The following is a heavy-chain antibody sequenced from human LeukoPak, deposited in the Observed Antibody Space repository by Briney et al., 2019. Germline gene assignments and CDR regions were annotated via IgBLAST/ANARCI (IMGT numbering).Heavy chain of an antibody. CDR3: ARSQYYYDSSGPHSPFDY. V-gene: IGHV3-30-3*01. D-gene: IGHD3-22*01. Sequence: GGSLRLSCAASGFTFSSYAMHWVRQAPGKGLEWVAVISYDGSNKYYADSVKGRFTIFRDNSKNTLYLQMNSLRAEDTAVYYCARSQYYYDSSGPHSPFDYWGQGTLVTVSS. CDR1: GFTFSSYA. CDR2: ISYDGSNK. J-gene: IGHJ4*02.